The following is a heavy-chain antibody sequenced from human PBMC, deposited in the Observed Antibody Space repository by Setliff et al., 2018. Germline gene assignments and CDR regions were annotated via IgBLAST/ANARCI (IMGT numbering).Heavy chain of an antibody. CDR1: GGSITSGSYY. CDR3: ARDNIIVGATDY. CDR2: LHTSGTT. J-gene: IGHJ4*02. D-gene: IGHD1-26*01. V-gene: IGHV4-61*02. Sequence: SETLSLTCAVSGGSITSGSYYWSWIRQPAGEGLEWIGRLHTSGTTVCNPSLKGRVTISADTSTNHFSLKLTSVTAADTAVYYCARDNIIVGATDYWGQGALVTVSS.